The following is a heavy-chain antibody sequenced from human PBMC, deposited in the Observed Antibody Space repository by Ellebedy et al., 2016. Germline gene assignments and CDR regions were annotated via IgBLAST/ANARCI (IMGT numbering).Heavy chain of an antibody. CDR3: TRVGVEEYYVSY. D-gene: IGHD3-16*01. CDR2: INSDGSTT. CDR1: GFAFSSYW. V-gene: IGHV3-74*01. Sequence: HTGGSLRLSCAASGFAFSSYWMHWVRQAPGKGLVWVSRINSDGSTTTYADSVKGRFTISRDNAKNTLYLQMSSLRTEDTAMYYCTRVGVEEYYVSYWGQGTLVTVSS. J-gene: IGHJ4*02.